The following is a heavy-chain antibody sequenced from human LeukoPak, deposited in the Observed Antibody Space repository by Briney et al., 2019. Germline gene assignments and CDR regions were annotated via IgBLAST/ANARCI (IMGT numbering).Heavy chain of an antibody. D-gene: IGHD3-10*01. CDR3: AKGIWFGELFPIDP. CDR1: GFTFSSYA. Sequence: GGSLRLSCAASGFTFSSYAMSWVRQALGKGLEWVSAISGSGGSTYYADSVKGRFTISRDNSKNTLYLQMNSLRAEDTAVYYCAKGIWFGELFPIDPWGQGTLVTVSS. V-gene: IGHV3-23*01. CDR2: ISGSGGST. J-gene: IGHJ5*02.